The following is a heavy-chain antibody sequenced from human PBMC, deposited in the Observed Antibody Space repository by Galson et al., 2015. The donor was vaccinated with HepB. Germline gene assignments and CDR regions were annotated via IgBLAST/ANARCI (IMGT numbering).Heavy chain of an antibody. CDR1: GSTFTSYG. D-gene: IGHD6-19*01. CDR2: ISAYNGNT. CDR3: ARVRRNGYSSGWYVDY. Sequence: SVKVSCKASGSTFTSYGISWVRQAPGQGLEWMGWISAYNGNTNYAQKLQGRVTMTTDTSTSTAYMELRSLRSDDTAVYYCARVRRNGYSSGWYVDYWGQGTLVTVSS. J-gene: IGHJ4*02. V-gene: IGHV1-18*01.